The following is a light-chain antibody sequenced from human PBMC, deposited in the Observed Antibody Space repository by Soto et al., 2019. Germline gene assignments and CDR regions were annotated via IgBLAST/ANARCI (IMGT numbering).Light chain of an antibody. J-gene: IGKJ4*01. Sequence: DIQMTQSPSSVSASIGDTVTITCRASQDISTLLAWYQQKPGKAPKLLIYGASTLESGVPSRFSGSGSGTDFTLTIRSLQPEDFATYYCQQSNSFPRTFGGVNKVDIK. CDR2: GAS. CDR3: QQSNSFPRT. V-gene: IGKV1-12*01. CDR1: QDISTL.